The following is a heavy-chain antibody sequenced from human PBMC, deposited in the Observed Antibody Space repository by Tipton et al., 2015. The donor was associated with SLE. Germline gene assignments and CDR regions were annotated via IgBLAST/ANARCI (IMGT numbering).Heavy chain of an antibody. D-gene: IGHD3-10*01. CDR3: AKGEDYYGSGSYKLAYFDY. CDR1: GFTFSSND. Sequence: SLRLSCAASGFTFSSNDMHWVRQATGKGLDWVSGIGTAGDTYYPGSVKGRFTISRDNSKNTLYLQMNSLRAEDTAVYYCAKGEDYYGSGSYKLAYFDYWGQGTLVTVSS. J-gene: IGHJ4*02. CDR2: IGTAGDT. V-gene: IGHV3-13*01.